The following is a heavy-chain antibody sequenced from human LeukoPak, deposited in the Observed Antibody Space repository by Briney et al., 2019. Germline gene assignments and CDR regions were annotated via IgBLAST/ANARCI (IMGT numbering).Heavy chain of an antibody. Sequence: PGGSLRLSCAASGFTFSDYYMSWIRQAPGKGLEWVSYISSTISYTNYADSVKGRFTISRDNAKKSLHLQMNSLRDDDTAVYYCARDYGGLHPDYCGQGTLVTVSS. CDR3: ARDYGGLHPDY. J-gene: IGHJ4*02. CDR2: ISSTISYT. V-gene: IGHV3-11*05. D-gene: IGHD3-10*01. CDR1: GFTFSDYY.